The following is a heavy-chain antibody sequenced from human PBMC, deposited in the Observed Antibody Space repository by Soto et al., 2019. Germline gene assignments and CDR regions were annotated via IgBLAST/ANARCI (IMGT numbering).Heavy chain of an antibody. Sequence: EVQLVESGGGLVQPGRSLRLSFAASGFTFDDYAMHWVRQAPGKGLEWVTGISWNSDTIGYADSVKGRFTISRDNAKNSLYLQMNSLRAEDTAFYYCARDVWSRASGPPDSWGQGTLVTVSS. CDR1: GFTFDDYA. D-gene: IGHD3-10*01. J-gene: IGHJ4*02. CDR3: ARDVWSRASGPPDS. V-gene: IGHV3-9*01. CDR2: ISWNSDTI.